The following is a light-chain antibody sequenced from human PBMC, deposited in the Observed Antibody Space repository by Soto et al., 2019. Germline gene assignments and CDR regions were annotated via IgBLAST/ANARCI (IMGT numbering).Light chain of an antibody. Sequence: EIVMTQSPATLSVSPGERATLSCRASQSVSNYLSWYQQKPGQAPRLLMYETSRRATGIPARFSGSGSGTDFTLTISSLEPEDCAVYYCQQRHNGRDTVGQGTLLE. CDR2: ETS. CDR1: QSVSNY. V-gene: IGKV3-11*01. CDR3: QQRHNGRDT. J-gene: IGKJ5*01.